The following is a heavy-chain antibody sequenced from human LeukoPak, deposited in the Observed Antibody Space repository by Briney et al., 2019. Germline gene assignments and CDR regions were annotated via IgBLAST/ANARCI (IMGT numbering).Heavy chain of an antibody. V-gene: IGHV3-7*01. Sequence: GGSLRLSCAASGYTFSNYWMSWVRQAPGKGLEWVANIKEDGSEKYYVDSVKGRFTISRDNAKNSLSLQVNSLSAEDTAVYYCARSRSGYYEDYWGQGTLVTVSS. CDR2: IKEDGSEK. CDR3: ARSRSGYYEDY. D-gene: IGHD3-22*01. J-gene: IGHJ4*02. CDR1: GYTFSNYW.